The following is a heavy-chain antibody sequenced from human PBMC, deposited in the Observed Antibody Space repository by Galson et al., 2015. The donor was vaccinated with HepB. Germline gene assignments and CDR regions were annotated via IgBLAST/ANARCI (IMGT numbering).Heavy chain of an antibody. V-gene: IGHV1-3*01. J-gene: IGHJ5*02. CDR1: GYTFTSYA. D-gene: IGHD4-17*01. CDR3: ARRGDYGDYEGWFDP. Sequence: SVKVSCKASGYTFTSYAMHWVRQAPGQRLEWMGWINAGNGNTKYSQKFQGRVTITRDTSASTAYMELSSLRSEDTAVYYCARRGDYGDYEGWFDPWGQGTLVTVSS. CDR2: INAGNGNT.